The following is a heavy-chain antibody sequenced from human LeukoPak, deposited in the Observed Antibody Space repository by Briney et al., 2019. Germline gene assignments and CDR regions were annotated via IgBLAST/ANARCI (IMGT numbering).Heavy chain of an antibody. CDR3: ARDRQATTAYDAFDI. CDR1: GGSISNYY. Sequence: SETLSLTCTVSGGSISNYYWSWIRQPPGKGLEWIGYIYYTGSTNYNPSLKSRVTISVDTSKNQFSLKVSSVTAADTAVYYCARDRQATTAYDAFDIWGRGTMVTVSS. CDR2: IYYTGST. J-gene: IGHJ3*02. D-gene: IGHD4-17*01. V-gene: IGHV4-59*01.